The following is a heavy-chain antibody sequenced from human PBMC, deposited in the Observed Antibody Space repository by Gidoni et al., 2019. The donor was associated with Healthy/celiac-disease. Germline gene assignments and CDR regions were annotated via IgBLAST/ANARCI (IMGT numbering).Heavy chain of an antibody. Sequence: QLQLQESGPGLVKPSETLSLTCTVSGGSTSSSSYYWGWIRHPPGKGLEWIGSIDYSGSTYYNPSLKSRVTISVDTSKNQFSLKLSSVTAADTAVYYCARHLMVYAIIGYNWFDPWGQGTLVTVSS. CDR3: ARHLMVYAIIGYNWFDP. D-gene: IGHD2-8*01. V-gene: IGHV4-39*01. J-gene: IGHJ5*02. CDR2: IDYSGST. CDR1: GGSTSSSSYY.